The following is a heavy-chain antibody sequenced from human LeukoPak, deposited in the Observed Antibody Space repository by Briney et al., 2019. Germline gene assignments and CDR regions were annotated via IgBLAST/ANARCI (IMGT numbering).Heavy chain of an antibody. Sequence: SETLSLTCAVYGGSFSGYYWSWIRQPPGKGLEWIGEINHSGSTNYNPSLKSRFTISVDTSKNQFSLKLSSVTAADTAVYYCARRTYYYYYMDVWGKGTTVTVSS. V-gene: IGHV4-34*01. CDR1: GGSFSGYY. J-gene: IGHJ6*03. CDR3: ARRTYYYYYMDV. CDR2: INHSGST. D-gene: IGHD3/OR15-3a*01.